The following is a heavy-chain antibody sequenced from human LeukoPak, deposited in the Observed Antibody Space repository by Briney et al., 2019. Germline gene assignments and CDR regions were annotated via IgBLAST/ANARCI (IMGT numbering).Heavy chain of an antibody. D-gene: IGHD6-19*01. J-gene: IGHJ3*02. Sequence: RGSLRLSCAASGFTFSSYAMSWVRQAPGKGLEWVSALSGSGGSTYYADSVKGRFTISRDNSKNTLYLQMNSLRAEDTAVYYCAKSSGLPDAFDIWGQGTMVTVSS. CDR3: AKSSGLPDAFDI. CDR1: GFTFSSYA. CDR2: LSGSGGST. V-gene: IGHV3-23*01.